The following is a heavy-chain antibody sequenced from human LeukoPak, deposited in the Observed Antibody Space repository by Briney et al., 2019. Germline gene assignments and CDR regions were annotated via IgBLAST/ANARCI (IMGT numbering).Heavy chain of an antibody. J-gene: IGHJ4*02. CDR1: GYAFTSYL. V-gene: IGHV1-3*01. CDR2: INAGNGNT. CDR3: ASGLSVAGLDY. Sequence: GASVKVSCKASGYAFTSYLMHWVRQAPGQRLEWMGWINAGNGNTKYSQKFQGRVTITRDTSASTAYVELSSLRSEDTAVYYCASGLSVAGLDYWGQGTLVTVSS. D-gene: IGHD6-19*01.